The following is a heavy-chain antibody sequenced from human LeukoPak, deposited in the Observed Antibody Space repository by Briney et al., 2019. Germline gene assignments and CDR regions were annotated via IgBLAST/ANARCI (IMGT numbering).Heavy chain of an antibody. J-gene: IGHJ4*02. CDR2: INHSGST. CDR3: ASTDSSGYYYGY. D-gene: IGHD3-22*01. CDR1: GGSFSGYY. Sequence: SETLSLTCAVYGGSFSGYYWSWIRQPPGKGLEWIGEINHSGSTNYNPSLKSRVTISVDKSKNQFSLKLSSVTAADTAVYYCASTDSSGYYYGYWGQGTLVTVSS. V-gene: IGHV4-34*01.